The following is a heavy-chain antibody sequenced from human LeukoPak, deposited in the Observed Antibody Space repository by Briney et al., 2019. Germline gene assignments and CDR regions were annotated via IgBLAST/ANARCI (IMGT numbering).Heavy chain of an antibody. CDR1: GFTFSDYY. CDR2: IRSSGSTM. J-gene: IGHJ6*03. CDR3: ARDRYYGSGSFHYYYYMDV. Sequence: GGSLRLSCAASGFTFSDYYMSWIRQAPGKGLEWVSYIRSSGSTMYYADSVKGRFTISRDNAKNSLFLQMNSLRAEDTAVYYCARDRYYGSGSFHYYYYMDVWGKGTTVTVSS. D-gene: IGHD3-10*01. V-gene: IGHV3-11*04.